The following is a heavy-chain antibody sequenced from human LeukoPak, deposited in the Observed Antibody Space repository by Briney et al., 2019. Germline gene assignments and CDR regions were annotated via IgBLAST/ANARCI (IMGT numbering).Heavy chain of an antibody. CDR1: GYTFTGYY. CDR3: AREKVGSAYYGSGTFDY. CDR2: INPNSGGT. Sequence: ASVKVSCKASGYTFTGYYMHWVRQAPGQGLEWMGWINPNSGGTNCAQKFQGRVTMTRDTSISTAYMELSRLRSDDTAVYYCAREKVGSAYYGSGTFDYWGQGTLVTVSS. D-gene: IGHD3-10*01. V-gene: IGHV1-2*02. J-gene: IGHJ4*02.